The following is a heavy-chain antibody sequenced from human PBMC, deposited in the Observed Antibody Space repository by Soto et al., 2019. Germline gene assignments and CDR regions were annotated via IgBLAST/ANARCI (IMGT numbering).Heavy chain of an antibody. V-gene: IGHV1-2*04. J-gene: IGHJ6*02. Sequence: ASVKVSCKASGYTFTGYYMHWVRQAPGQGLEWMGWINPNSGGTNYAQKFQGWVTMTRDTSISTAYMELSRLRSDDTAVYYCARAGDFWSGYYTREYYYYGMDVWGQGTTVTVSS. CDR2: INPNSGGT. CDR1: GYTFTGYY. D-gene: IGHD3-3*01. CDR3: ARAGDFWSGYYTREYYYYGMDV.